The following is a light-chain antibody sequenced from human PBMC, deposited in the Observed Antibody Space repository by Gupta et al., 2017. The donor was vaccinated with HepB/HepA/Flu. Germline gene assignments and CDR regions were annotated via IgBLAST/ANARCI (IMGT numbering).Light chain of an antibody. CDR3: AAWDDSLNGWV. CDR2: SND. J-gene: IGLJ3*02. CDR1: GSNIGSNT. V-gene: IGLV1-44*01. Sequence: QSVLTQPPSASGTPGQRVTISCSGSGSNIGSNTVNWYQQLPGTAPKLLIYSNDERPSGVPDRLSGPKSGTSASLAISGLQSEDEADYYCAAWDDSLNGWVFGGGTKLTVL.